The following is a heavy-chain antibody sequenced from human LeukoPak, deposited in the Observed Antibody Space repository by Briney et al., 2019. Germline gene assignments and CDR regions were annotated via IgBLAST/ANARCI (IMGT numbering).Heavy chain of an antibody. CDR1: GFTFSSYG. CDR2: IRYDGSNK. Sequence: GGSLRLSCAASGFTFSSYGMHWVRQAPGKGLEWVAFIRYDGSNKYYADSVKGRFTISRDNSKNTLYLQMNSLRAEDTAVYYYAKGFRYCSGGSCPGGLGYWGQGTLVTVSS. V-gene: IGHV3-30*02. CDR3: AKGFRYCSGGSCPGGLGY. D-gene: IGHD2-15*01. J-gene: IGHJ4*02.